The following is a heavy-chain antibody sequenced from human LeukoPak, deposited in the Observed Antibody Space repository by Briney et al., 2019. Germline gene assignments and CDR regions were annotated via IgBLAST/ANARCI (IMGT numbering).Heavy chain of an antibody. CDR1: GFTFSSYW. D-gene: IGHD1-14*01. CDR3: ARVRGGLGSRQTGFDY. J-gene: IGHJ4*02. Sequence: PGGSLRLSCAASGFTFSSYWMTWVRQAPGKGLEWVANIKQDGSEKYYGDSVKGRFTISRDNAKNSLFLQMNSLRAEDTAVFYCARVRGGLGSRQTGFDYWGQGTLVTVSS. CDR2: IKQDGSEK. V-gene: IGHV3-7*01.